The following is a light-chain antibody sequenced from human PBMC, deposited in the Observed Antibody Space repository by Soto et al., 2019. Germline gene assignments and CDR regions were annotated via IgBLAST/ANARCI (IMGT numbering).Light chain of an antibody. Sequence: QSALTQPPSASGSPGQSVTISCTGTSSDVGGYNYVSWYQQRPGKATQLILYEVTKRPSGVPGRFSGSKSGNTASLTVSGLQAEDEADYYCNSYAGSNSYVFGSGTKVTVL. V-gene: IGLV2-8*01. CDR3: NSYAGSNSYV. CDR2: EVT. CDR1: SSDVGGYNY. J-gene: IGLJ1*01.